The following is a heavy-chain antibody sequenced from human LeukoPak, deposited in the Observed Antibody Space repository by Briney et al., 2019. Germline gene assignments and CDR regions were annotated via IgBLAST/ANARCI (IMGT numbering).Heavy chain of an antibody. Sequence: SETLSLTCTVSGGSISSYYRSWIRQPAGKGLEWIGRIYTSGSTNYNPSLKSRVTMSVDTSKNQFSLKLSSVTAADTAVYYCAREPPTYYDFWSGYFPMYYFDYWGQGTLVTVSS. J-gene: IGHJ4*02. CDR3: AREPPTYYDFWSGYFPMYYFDY. V-gene: IGHV4-4*07. CDR1: GGSISSYY. D-gene: IGHD3-3*01. CDR2: IYTSGST.